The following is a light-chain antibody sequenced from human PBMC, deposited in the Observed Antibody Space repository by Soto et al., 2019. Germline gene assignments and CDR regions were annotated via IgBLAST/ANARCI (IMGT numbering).Light chain of an antibody. V-gene: IGKV3-11*01. J-gene: IGKJ2*01. CDR3: QQRSNWYT. CDR2: DAS. CDR1: QGVSSY. Sequence: EIVLTQSPPTLSLTPGERATLSCRASQGVSSYLAWYQQKPGQAPRLLTYDASNSATGIPARFSGSGSGTYFTLTISSLEPEDFAFYYWQQRSNWYTFGQGTKLEIK.